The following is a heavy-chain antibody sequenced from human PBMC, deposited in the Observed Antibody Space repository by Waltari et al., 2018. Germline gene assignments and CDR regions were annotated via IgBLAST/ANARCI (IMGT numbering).Heavy chain of an antibody. CDR3: ASQNGGNSWWLDP. CDR1: EFTFSGYW. CDR2: IKGEEMST. Sequence: EVQLVESGGGLVQPGGSLRLSCAASEFTFSGYWMHWVRQAPGKGRVWVERIKGEEMSTSYADSVKGRFSISRDNSKNTLELQMNSLRAEDTAVYYCASQNGGNSWWLDPWGQGTLVTVSS. J-gene: IGHJ5*02. D-gene: IGHD2-21*02. V-gene: IGHV3-74*01.